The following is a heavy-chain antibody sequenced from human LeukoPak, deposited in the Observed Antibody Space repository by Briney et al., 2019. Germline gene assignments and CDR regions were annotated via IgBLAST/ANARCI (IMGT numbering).Heavy chain of an antibody. CDR3: ARHHGDXXXLYYXXXX. J-gene: IGHJ6*03. V-gene: IGHV5-51*01. CDR2: IYPGDSDT. Sequence: KVGESLKISCKGSGYSFTSYRIGWVRQMPGKGLEWMGIIYPGDSDTRYSPSFQGQVTISADKSISTAYLQWSSLKASDTAMYYXARHHGDXXXLYYXXXXXGXXXXVTVSS. CDR1: GYSFTSYR. D-gene: IGHD4-17*01.